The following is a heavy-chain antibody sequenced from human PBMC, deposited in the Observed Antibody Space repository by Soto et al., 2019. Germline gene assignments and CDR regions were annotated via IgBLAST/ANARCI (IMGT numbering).Heavy chain of an antibody. CDR1: GYIFTNYA. D-gene: IGHD2-15*01. Sequence: QVQLVQSGAEVRKPGASVEVSCKTSGYIFTNYAMHWVRQAPGQRLEWLGWINAANGNTQYSQQFQGRVTITRDTSATTISMELSGLRSEDTAVYFCATSRDYCSGVRCFEGYYYYMDVWGRGTTVTVSS. CDR2: INAANGNT. CDR3: ATSRDYCSGVRCFEGYYYYMDV. V-gene: IGHV1-3*01. J-gene: IGHJ6*03.